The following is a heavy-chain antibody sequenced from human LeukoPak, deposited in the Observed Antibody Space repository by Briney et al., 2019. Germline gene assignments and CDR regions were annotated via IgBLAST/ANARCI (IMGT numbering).Heavy chain of an antibody. CDR3: ARQPDYGDYVDWYFDL. CDR2: IKQDGSEK. J-gene: IGHJ2*01. D-gene: IGHD4-17*01. V-gene: IGHV3-7*03. CDR1: GFRFSSYW. Sequence: GGSLRLSCAASGFRFSSYWMTWVRQAPGKGLEWVANIKQDGSEKYYVDSVKGPFTIARDNAKNSVYLRMNSLRAEDTAVYYCARQPDYGDYVDWYFDLWGRGTLVTVSS.